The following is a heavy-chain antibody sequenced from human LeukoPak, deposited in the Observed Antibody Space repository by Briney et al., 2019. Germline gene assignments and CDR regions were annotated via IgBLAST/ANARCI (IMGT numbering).Heavy chain of an antibody. CDR3: ARDYLLWFGELFDY. Sequence: GGSLRLSCAASGFTFSSYSMNWVRQAPGKGLEWVAVISYDGSNKYYADSVKRRFTISRDNSKNTLYLQMNSLRAEDTAVYYCARDYLLWFGELFDYWGQGTLVTVSS. D-gene: IGHD3-10*01. V-gene: IGHV3-30*03. CDR2: ISYDGSNK. J-gene: IGHJ4*02. CDR1: GFTFSSYS.